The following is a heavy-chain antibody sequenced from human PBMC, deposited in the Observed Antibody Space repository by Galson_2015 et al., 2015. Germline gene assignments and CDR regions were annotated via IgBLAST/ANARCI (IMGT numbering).Heavy chain of an antibody. CDR3: ARVHYDFWVGYYYYYMDV. Sequence: SVKVSCKASGYTFTSYDINWVRQAPGQGLEWMGWMNPNSGNTGYAQKFQGRVTMTRDTSISTAYMELSSLRSEDTAVYYCARVHYDFWVGYYYYYMDVWGKGTTVTVSS. V-gene: IGHV1-8*01. J-gene: IGHJ6*03. D-gene: IGHD3-3*01. CDR2: MNPNSGNT. CDR1: GYTFTSYD.